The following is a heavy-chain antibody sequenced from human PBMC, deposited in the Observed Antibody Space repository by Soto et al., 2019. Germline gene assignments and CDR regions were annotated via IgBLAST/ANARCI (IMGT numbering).Heavy chain of an antibody. D-gene: IGHD5-12*01. Sequence: QVQLVQSGAEVKEPGSSVKVSCKASGGGNLRDYRTTWVRRAPGQGLEWMGGIIPKLGSANYAQNFQGRVTVTADESTNTVYRELRSLRSDDTAVYYCARGCDGYNFGAVYWGQGTPVTVSS. CDR1: GGGNLRDYR. V-gene: IGHV1-69*01. CDR2: IIPKLGSA. CDR3: ARGCDGYNFGAVY. J-gene: IGHJ4*02.